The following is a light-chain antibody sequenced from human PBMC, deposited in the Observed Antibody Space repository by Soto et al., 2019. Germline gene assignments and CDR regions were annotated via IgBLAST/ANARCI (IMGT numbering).Light chain of an antibody. Sequence: DSQITPSPSSLSGSVEERVIIACRASQSISNHLSWYQQKPGKAPKLLIFAASSLQSGVPSRFSGSRSGPDFTLTISSLQPEDFATYYCQKSYSSPPTFGKGHTGDIK. CDR1: QSISNH. J-gene: IGKJ1*01. CDR3: QKSYSSPPT. CDR2: AAS. V-gene: IGKV1-39*01.